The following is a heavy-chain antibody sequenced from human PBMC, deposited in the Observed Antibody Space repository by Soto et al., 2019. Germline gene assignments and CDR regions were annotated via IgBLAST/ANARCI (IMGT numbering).Heavy chain of an antibody. Sequence: PGWSLRLACAASVFTFSSYAMSWVRQAPGKGLEWVSAISGSGGSTYYADSVKGRFTISRDNSKNTLYLQMNSLRAEDTAVYYCVWAPSNLGSIHRPWGQGTLVTVSS. J-gene: IGHJ5*02. CDR1: VFTFSSYA. CDR2: ISGSGGST. CDR3: VWAPSNLGSIHRP. V-gene: IGHV3-23*01. D-gene: IGHD7-27*01.